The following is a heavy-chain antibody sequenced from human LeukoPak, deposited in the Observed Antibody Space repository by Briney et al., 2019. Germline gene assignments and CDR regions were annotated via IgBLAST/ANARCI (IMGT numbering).Heavy chain of an antibody. V-gene: IGHV3-74*01. J-gene: IGHJ2*01. CDR1: GFTFSRYW. CDR3: ARGGNHGDYWYFDL. Sequence: GGSLRLSCAASGFTFSRYWMHWVRQAPGKGLVWVSRINSDGSSTSYADSVKGRSTISRDNAKDTLYLQMNSLRAEDTAVYYCARGGNHGDYWYFDLWGRGTLVTVSS. CDR2: INSDGSST. D-gene: IGHD4-17*01.